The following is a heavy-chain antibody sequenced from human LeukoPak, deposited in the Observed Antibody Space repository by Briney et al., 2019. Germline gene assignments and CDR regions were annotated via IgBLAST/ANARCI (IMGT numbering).Heavy chain of an antibody. V-gene: IGHV1-3*01. CDR1: GYTFTSYA. D-gene: IGHD4-17*01. CDR2: INARNGNT. Sequence: ASVKVSCKASGYTFTSYAMHWVRQAPGQRLEWMGWINARNGNTKYSQKFQGRVTITRDTSASTAYMELSSLRSEDTAVYYCARARTTVTPGYYFDYWGQGTLVTVSS. CDR3: ARARTTVTPGYYFDY. J-gene: IGHJ4*02.